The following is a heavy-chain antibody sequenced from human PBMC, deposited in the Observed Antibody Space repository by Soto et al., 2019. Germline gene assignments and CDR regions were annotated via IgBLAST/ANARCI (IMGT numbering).Heavy chain of an antibody. CDR1: GGSISSGGYS. V-gene: IGHV4-30-2*01. J-gene: IGHJ5*02. CDR2: IYHSGST. Sequence: QLQLQESGSGLVQPSQTLSLTCAVSGGSISSGGYSWSWFRQPPGKGLGWIGYIYHSGSTYYNPSLKSRFTISVDRSNIQCSLKLSSVTAADTAVYYCARVPGPWGQGTLVTVSS. CDR3: ARVPGP.